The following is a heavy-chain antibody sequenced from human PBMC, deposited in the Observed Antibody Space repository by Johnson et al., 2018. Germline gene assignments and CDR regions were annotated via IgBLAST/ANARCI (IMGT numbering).Heavy chain of an antibody. CDR2: INHSGST. J-gene: IGHJ6*02. CDR3: ARGEEGSYGDYYYYYGRNV. Sequence: QVQLQQWGAGLLKPSETLSLTCAVYGGSFSGYYWSWIRQPPGKGLEWIGEINHSGSTNYNPSLKSRVTISVDTSKNQFSLKLSSVTAADTAVYYCARGEEGSYGDYYYYYGRNVWGQGTTVTVAS. D-gene: IGHD1-26*01. V-gene: IGHV4-34*01. CDR1: GGSFSGYY.